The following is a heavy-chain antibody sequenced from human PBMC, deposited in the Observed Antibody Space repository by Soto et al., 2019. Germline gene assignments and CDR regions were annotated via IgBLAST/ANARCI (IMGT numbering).Heavy chain of an antibody. CDR2: IYSGGYT. Sequence: EVQLVESGGGLIQPGGSLRLSCAVSGFTVSNNYMSWVRQAPGKGLEGVSVIYSGGYTAYGDSVKGRFTISRDNSKNPLYLPRNTLGPAVSPVYFCAAHPGGGGYWGQGTLVTVSS. V-gene: IGHV3-53*01. J-gene: IGHJ4*02. CDR3: AAHPGGGGY. D-gene: IGHD3-10*01. CDR1: GFTVSNNY.